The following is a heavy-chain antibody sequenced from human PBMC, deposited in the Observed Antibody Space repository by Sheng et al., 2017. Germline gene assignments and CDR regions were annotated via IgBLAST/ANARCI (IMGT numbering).Heavy chain of an antibody. V-gene: IGHV3-7*01. CDR1: GFTFSEYW. CDR2: IKQDGSDQ. J-gene: IGHJ5*01. CDR3: ARMGGRAWARAYNWF. Sequence: EVQLVESGGGLVQPGGSLRLSCAASGFTFSEYWMSWVRQAPGKGLEWVANIKQDGSDQYYVDSVRGRFTISRDNAKNTLYLQMNSLRVEDTAVYHCARMGGRAWARAYNWF. D-gene: IGHD2-15*01.